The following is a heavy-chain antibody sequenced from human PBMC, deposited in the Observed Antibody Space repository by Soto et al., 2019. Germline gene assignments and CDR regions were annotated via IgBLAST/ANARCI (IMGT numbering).Heavy chain of an antibody. D-gene: IGHD3-3*01. CDR1: GFTFSSYA. Sequence: GGSLRLSCAASGFTFSSYAMSWVRQAPGKGLEWVSAISGSGGSTYYADSVKGRFTISRDNSKNTLYLQMNSLRAEDTAVYYCAKDPNPAYYDFWSGPRPIDDYWGQGTLVTVSS. V-gene: IGHV3-23*01. CDR3: AKDPNPAYYDFWSGPRPIDDY. CDR2: ISGSGGST. J-gene: IGHJ4*02.